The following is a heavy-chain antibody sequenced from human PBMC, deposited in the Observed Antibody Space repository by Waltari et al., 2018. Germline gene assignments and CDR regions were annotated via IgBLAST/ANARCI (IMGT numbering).Heavy chain of an antibody. Sequence: VQLVESGGGLVQPGGSLRLSCAASGFTFSSYAMSWVRQAPGKGLEWIGSIYHSGSTYYNPSLKSRVTISVDTSKNQFSLKLSSVTAADTAVYYCARRDYGDYFGFDPWGQGTLVTVSS. CDR2: IYHSGST. V-gene: IGHV4-38-2*01. J-gene: IGHJ5*02. CDR3: ARRDYGDYFGFDP. D-gene: IGHD4-17*01. CDR1: GFTFSSYA.